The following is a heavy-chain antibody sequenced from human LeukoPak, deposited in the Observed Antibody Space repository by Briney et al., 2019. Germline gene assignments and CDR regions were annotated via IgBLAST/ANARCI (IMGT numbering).Heavy chain of an antibody. J-gene: IGHJ5*02. Sequence: SETLSLTCTVSGGSISSSNYYWGWIRQPPGKGLEWIGNIYYIGSTNYNPSLKSRVTISVDTSKNQFSLKLSSVTAADTAVYYCARRRSHYYGSSFGGWFDPWGQGTLVTVSS. CDR1: GGSISSSNYY. V-gene: IGHV4-39*07. CDR3: ARRRSHYYGSSFGGWFDP. D-gene: IGHD3-10*01. CDR2: IYYIGST.